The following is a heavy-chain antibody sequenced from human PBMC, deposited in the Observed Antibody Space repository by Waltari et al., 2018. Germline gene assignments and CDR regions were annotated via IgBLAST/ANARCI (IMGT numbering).Heavy chain of an antibody. CDR3: ARDALYDFWTASADF. Sequence: DVQLVESGGGLVKPGGSLRLSCSAPGFPFSSSSVTWVRQAPGKGLEWVALISMGSSYIHYADSARGRFAISRDNAKNSLFLQMDSLRAEDTAVYYCARDALYDFWTASADFWGQGTLVTVSS. V-gene: IGHV3-21*01. CDR1: GFPFSSSS. J-gene: IGHJ4*02. CDR2: ISMGSSYI. D-gene: IGHD3-3*01.